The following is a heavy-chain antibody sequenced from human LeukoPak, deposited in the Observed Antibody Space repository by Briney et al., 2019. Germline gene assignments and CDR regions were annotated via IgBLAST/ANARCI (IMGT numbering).Heavy chain of an antibody. J-gene: IGHJ3*02. D-gene: IGHD1-26*01. CDR3: ARDRSGSPGAFDI. Sequence: GGSLRLSCAASGFTFDNYAMSWVRQAPGKGLEWVSAISGGGGRTYYPDSMKGHFIISRDNSKNTLYLQMNSLRAEDTAVYYCARDRSGSPGAFDIWGQGTMVTVSS. CDR1: GFTFDNYA. V-gene: IGHV3-23*01. CDR2: ISGGGGRT.